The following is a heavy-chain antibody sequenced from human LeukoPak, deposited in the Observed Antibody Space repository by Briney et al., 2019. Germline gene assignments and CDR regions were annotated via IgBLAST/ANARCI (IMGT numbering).Heavy chain of an antibody. J-gene: IGHJ5*02. CDR3: ASGDSSGYGWFDP. D-gene: IGHD3-22*01. CDR1: GGTFSSYA. CDR2: IIPIFGTA. V-gene: IGHV1-69*13. Sequence: SVKVSCKASGGTFSSYAVSWVRQAPGQGLEWMGGIIPIFGTANYAQKFQGRDTITADESTSTAYVELSSLRSEDTAVYYCASGDSSGYGWFDPWGQGTLVTVSS.